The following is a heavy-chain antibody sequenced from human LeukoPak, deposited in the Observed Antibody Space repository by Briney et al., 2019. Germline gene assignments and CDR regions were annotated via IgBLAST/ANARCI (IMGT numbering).Heavy chain of an antibody. V-gene: IGHV3-30*02. J-gene: IGHJ4*02. CDR1: GFTFNTYG. CDR3: AKNQRPNSGWSFDY. Sequence: HPGGSLRLSCAASGFTFNTYGMHWVRQAPCKGLEWVTFIRYDGTAKNYADSVKGRFTVSRDNSKTTLYLQMNSLRAEDTAVYYCAKNQRPNSGWSFDYWGQGTLVTVSS. D-gene: IGHD6-19*01. CDR2: IRYDGTAK.